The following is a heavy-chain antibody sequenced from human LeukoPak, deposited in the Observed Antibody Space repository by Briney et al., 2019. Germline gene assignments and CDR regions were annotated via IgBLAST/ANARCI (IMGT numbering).Heavy chain of an antibody. CDR1: GFTVSSNS. Sequence: PGGSLSLSCAASGFTVSSNSMSWVRQAPGKGLEWVSVIYSGGSTFYADSVKGRFTISRDNSKNTLYLQMNSLRAEDTAVYYCARDGGDILTGYEYYFDYWGQGTLVTVSS. J-gene: IGHJ4*02. D-gene: IGHD3-9*01. V-gene: IGHV3-66*01. CDR2: IYSGGST. CDR3: ARDGGDILTGYEYYFDY.